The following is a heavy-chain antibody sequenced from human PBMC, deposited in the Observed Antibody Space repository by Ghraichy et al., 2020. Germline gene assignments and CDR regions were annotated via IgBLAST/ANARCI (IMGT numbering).Heavy chain of an antibody. CDR3: ARFRPFLLRGMDV. J-gene: IGHJ6*02. Sequence: SETLSLTCAVYGGSFSGYYWRCIRPPSGMGLEWIGEINHSGSTNYNPSLKSRVTISVDTSKNQFSLKLSSVTAADTAVYYCARFRPFLLRGMDVWGQVTMVTISS. D-gene: IGHD3-22*01. V-gene: IGHV4-34*01. CDR2: INHSGST. CDR1: GGSFSGYY.